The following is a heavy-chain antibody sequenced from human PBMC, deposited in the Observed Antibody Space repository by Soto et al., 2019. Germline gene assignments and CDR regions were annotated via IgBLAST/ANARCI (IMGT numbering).Heavy chain of an antibody. CDR1: GFTVSNNH. CDR3: AGRLTTSASLDY. J-gene: IGHJ4*02. Sequence: VQLVESGGGLIQPGGSLRLSCAASGFTVSNNHMTWVRQAAGKGLELVSFVHGGGSTSYADSVKGRFTISRDNSKNTLYLQMDSLRAEDTAIYYCAGRLTTSASLDYGGRGTLVPVSS. CDR2: VHGGGST. D-gene: IGHD3-16*01. V-gene: IGHV3-53*01.